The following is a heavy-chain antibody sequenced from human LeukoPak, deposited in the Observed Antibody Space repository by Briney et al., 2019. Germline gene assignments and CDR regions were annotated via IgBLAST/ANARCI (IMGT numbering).Heavy chain of an antibody. V-gene: IGHV4-59*12. J-gene: IGHJ5*02. CDR2: IYYSGST. CDR3: ARGLDSSGPNWFDP. D-gene: IGHD3-22*01. CDR1: GGSISSYY. Sequence: SETLSLTCTVSGGSISSYYWSWIRQPPGKGLEWIGYIYYSGSTNYNPSLKSRVTISVDTSKNQFSLKLSSVTAADTAVYYCARGLDSSGPNWFDPWGQGTLVTVSS.